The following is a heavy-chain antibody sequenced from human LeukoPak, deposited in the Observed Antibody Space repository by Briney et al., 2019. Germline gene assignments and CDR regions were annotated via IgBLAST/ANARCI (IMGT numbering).Heavy chain of an antibody. Sequence: ASVKVSCKASGYTFTSYGISWVRQAPGQGLEWMGRISAYNGNTNYAQKLQGRVTMTTDTSTSTAYMELRSLRSDDTAVYYCARDPIYCSGGSCYGASENWFDPWGQGTLVTVSS. J-gene: IGHJ5*02. CDR1: GYTFTSYG. CDR2: ISAYNGNT. D-gene: IGHD2-15*01. CDR3: ARDPIYCSGGSCYGASENWFDP. V-gene: IGHV1-18*01.